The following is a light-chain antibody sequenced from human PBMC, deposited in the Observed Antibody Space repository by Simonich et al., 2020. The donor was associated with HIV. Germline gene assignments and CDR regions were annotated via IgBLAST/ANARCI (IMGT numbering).Light chain of an antibody. J-gene: IGLJ3*02. V-gene: IGLV2-14*01. CDR1: SSDVGGYNY. Sequence: TQPHSVSESPGQSITISCTGTSSDVGGYNYVSWYPQHPGTAPKVIIHDVSRRPAGVSNRFSVSKSGNTASLTISGLQAEDEAHYYCSSYTSTSTWVFGGGTKVTVL. CDR3: SSYTSTSTWV. CDR2: DVS.